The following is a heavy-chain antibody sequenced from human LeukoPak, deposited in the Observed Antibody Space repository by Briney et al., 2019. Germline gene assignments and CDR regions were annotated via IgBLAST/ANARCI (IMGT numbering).Heavy chain of an antibody. J-gene: IGHJ5*02. CDR3: AIHGSYGEYRGRWFDP. CDR2: IIPIFGTG. CDR1: GGTFSSYA. D-gene: IGHD4-17*01. V-gene: IGHV1-69*01. Sequence: HRASVKVSCKASGGTFSSYAISWVRQAPGQGLEWMGGIIPIFGTGNYAQKFQGRVTITADESTSTAYMELSSLRSEDTAVYYCAIHGSYGEYRGRWFDPWGQGTLVTVSS.